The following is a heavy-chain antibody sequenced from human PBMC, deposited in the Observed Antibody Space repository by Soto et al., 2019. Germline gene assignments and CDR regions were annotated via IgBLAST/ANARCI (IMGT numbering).Heavy chain of an antibody. V-gene: IGHV5-10-1*01. D-gene: IGHD1-7*01. CDR2: IDPSDSYT. CDR3: ATSRYNWNYGRGWFDH. CDR1: GYSFTSYW. J-gene: IGHJ5*02. Sequence: XESLKISCKGSGYSFTSYWISWVRQMPGKGLEWMGRIDPSDSYTNYSPSFQGHVTISADKSISTAYLQWSSLKASDTAMYYCATSRYNWNYGRGWFDHWGQGTLVTVSS.